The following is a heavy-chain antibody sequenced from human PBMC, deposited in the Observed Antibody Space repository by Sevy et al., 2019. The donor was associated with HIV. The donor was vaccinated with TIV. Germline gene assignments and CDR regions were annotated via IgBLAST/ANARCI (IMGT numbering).Heavy chain of an antibody. CDR3: TRRKRAQSIFDY. J-gene: IGHJ4*02. V-gene: IGHV3-49*04. CDR1: GFTFGDYA. CDR2: LKHKAYGGTL. Sequence: GVLRLSCTGSGFTFGDYAMSWVRQAPGKGLEWVAFLKHKAYGGTLDYAASVKGRFSISRDNSKSIAHLQMNDLKTEDTAIYYCTRRKRAQSIFDYWGQGALVTVSS.